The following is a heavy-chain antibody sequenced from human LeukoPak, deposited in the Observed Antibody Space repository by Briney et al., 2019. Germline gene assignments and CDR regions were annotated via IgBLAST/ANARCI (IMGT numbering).Heavy chain of an antibody. CDR3: ARENMAVKYFDP. Sequence: SETLSLTCTVSGGSISSYYWSWIRQPAGKGLEWIGRIYKSGTTNYNPSLKSRVTMSVDTSKNQFSLKLTSVTAADTAVYYCARENMAVKYFDPWGQGTLVTVS. D-gene: IGHD5-24*01. CDR1: GGSISSYY. V-gene: IGHV4-4*07. CDR2: IYKSGTT. J-gene: IGHJ5*02.